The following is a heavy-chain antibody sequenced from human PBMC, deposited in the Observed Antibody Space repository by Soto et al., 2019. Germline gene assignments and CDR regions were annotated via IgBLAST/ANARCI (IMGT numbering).Heavy chain of an antibody. J-gene: IGHJ4*02. Sequence: GGALRLSCAASGFTFSDYYMSWIRQAPGKGLEWVSYISSSGSTIYYADSVKGRFTISRDNAKNSLYLQMNSLRAEDTAVYYCARDQQLAPYYFDYWGQGTPVPVSP. CDR1: GFTFSDYY. CDR2: ISSSGSTI. V-gene: IGHV3-11*01. D-gene: IGHD6-13*01. CDR3: ARDQQLAPYYFDY.